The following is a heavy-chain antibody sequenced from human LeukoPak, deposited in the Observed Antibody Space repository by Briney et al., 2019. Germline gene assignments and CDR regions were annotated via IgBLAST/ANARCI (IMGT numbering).Heavy chain of an antibody. CDR3: ARAERIKSSMVRGVIIEDY. Sequence: GRSLRLSCAVSEFTFDVYGMTWVRQAPGKGLEWGSCINWNGDSRRYADSVKGRFTISRDNAKTSLYLPVNSLRAEHTPVYYCARAERIKSSMVRGVIIEDYWGQGNLVTVSS. CDR2: INWNGDSR. CDR1: EFTFDVYG. J-gene: IGHJ4*02. D-gene: IGHD3-10*01. V-gene: IGHV3-20*04.